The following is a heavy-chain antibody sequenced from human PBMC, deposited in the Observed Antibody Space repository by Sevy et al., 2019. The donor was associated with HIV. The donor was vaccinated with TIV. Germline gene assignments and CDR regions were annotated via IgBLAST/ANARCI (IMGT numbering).Heavy chain of an antibody. CDR3: ARNYDSSGYFDY. Sequence: GGSLRLSCAASGFTFSSYAMNWVHQAPGKGLEWVSGISGSGGSGDKTNYADSVKGRFTISRDDSKNSLYLQLNSLRAEDTAIYYCARNYDSSGYFDYWGQGTLVTVSS. CDR1: GFTFSSYA. V-gene: IGHV3-23*01. D-gene: IGHD3-22*01. CDR2: ISGSGGSGDKT. J-gene: IGHJ4*02.